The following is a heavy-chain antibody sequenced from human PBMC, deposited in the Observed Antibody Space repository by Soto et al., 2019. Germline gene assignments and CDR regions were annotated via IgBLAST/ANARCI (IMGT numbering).Heavy chain of an antibody. V-gene: IGHV4-34*01. CDR3: ARVRITMVRGVPYGIDV. CDR2: INHSGST. D-gene: IGHD3-10*01. CDR1: GGSFSGYY. Sequence: SETLSLTCAVYGGSFSGYYWSWIRQPPGKGLEWIGEINHSGSTNYNPSLKSRVTISVDTSKNQFSLKLSSVTAADTAVYYCARVRITMVRGVPYGIDVWGQGTTVTVS. J-gene: IGHJ6*02.